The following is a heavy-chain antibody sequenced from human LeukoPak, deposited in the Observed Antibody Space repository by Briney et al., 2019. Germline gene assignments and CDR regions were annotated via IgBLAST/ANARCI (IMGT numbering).Heavy chain of an antibody. J-gene: IGHJ6*02. CDR1: GFTFSSYA. Sequence: GGSLRLSCAASGFTFSSYAMHWVRQAPGKGLEWVSAISGSGGSTYYADSVKGRFTISRDNSKNTLYLQMNSLRAEDTAVYYCAKGGSDIVVVPAAIGALYYYYGMDVWGQGTTVTVSS. CDR2: ISGSGGST. V-gene: IGHV3-23*01. D-gene: IGHD2-2*02. CDR3: AKGGSDIVVVPAAIGALYYYYGMDV.